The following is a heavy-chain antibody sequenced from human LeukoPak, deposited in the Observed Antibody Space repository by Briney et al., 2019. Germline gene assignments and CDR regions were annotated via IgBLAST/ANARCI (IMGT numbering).Heavy chain of an antibody. CDR2: ISSSGSTI. V-gene: IGHV3-48*03. CDR1: EFTFSSYE. D-gene: IGHD6-6*01. CDR3: AKDRVPLAARPLHFDY. Sequence: GGSLRLSCAASEFTFSSYEMNWVRQAPGKGLEWVSYISSSGSTILYADSVKGRFTISRDNAKNSLYLQMNSLRAEDTAVYYCAKDRVPLAARPLHFDYWGQGTLVTVSS. J-gene: IGHJ4*02.